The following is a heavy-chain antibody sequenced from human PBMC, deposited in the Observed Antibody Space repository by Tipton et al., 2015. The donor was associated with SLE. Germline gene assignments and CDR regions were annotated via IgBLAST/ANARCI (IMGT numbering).Heavy chain of an antibody. Sequence: LRLSCTVSGYSISSGYYWGWIRQPPGKGLEWIGEIDHSGSTNYNPSLKSRVTMSVDTSKNQFSLKLSSVTAADTAVYYCAREYYYGSGLGYWGQGTLVTVSS. CDR2: IDHSGST. J-gene: IGHJ4*02. CDR3: AREYYYGSGLGY. V-gene: IGHV4-38-2*02. D-gene: IGHD3-10*01. CDR1: GYSISSGYY.